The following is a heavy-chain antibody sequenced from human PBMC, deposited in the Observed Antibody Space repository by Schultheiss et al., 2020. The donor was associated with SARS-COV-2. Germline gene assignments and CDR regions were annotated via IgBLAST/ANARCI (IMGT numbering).Heavy chain of an antibody. D-gene: IGHD6-13*01. V-gene: IGHV3-11*06. CDR1: GFTFSDYY. J-gene: IGHJ4*02. CDR3: ARADSSSWERGDYFDY. Sequence: GGSLRLSCAASGFTFSDYYMSWIRQAPGKGLEWVSYISSSSSYTNYADSVKGRFTISRDNAKNSLYLQMNSLRAEDTAVYYCARADSSSWERGDYFDYWGQGMLVTVSS. CDR2: ISSSSSYT.